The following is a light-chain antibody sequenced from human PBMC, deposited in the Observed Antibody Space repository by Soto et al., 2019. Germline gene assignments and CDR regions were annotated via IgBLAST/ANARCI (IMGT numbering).Light chain of an antibody. Sequence: DIQLTQSPSFLSASVGDRVTITCRASQGISSYLAWYQQKPGKAPKLLIYAASTLQSGVPSRFSGSGSGTAFTLTISNLQPEDFATYYCQQLNSYPFTFGGGTKVEIK. CDR2: AAS. J-gene: IGKJ4*01. CDR1: QGISSY. CDR3: QQLNSYPFT. V-gene: IGKV1-9*01.